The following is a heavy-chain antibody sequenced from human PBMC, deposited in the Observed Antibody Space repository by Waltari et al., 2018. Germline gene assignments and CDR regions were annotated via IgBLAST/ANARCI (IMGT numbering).Heavy chain of an antibody. CDR3: AREPADYYYYYYMDV. D-gene: IGHD2-2*01. J-gene: IGHJ6*03. CDR2: ISYDGSNK. V-gene: IGHV3-30*01. Sequence: QVQLVESGGGVVQPGRSLRLSCAASGFTFSSYAMHWVRQAQGKGLEWVAVISYDGSNKYYADSGKGRFTISRDNSKHTLYLQMNSLRAEDTAVYYCAREPADYYYYYYMDVWGKGTTVTVSS. CDR1: GFTFSSYA.